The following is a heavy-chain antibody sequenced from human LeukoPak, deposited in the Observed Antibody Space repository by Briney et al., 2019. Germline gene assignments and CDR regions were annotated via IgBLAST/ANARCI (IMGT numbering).Heavy chain of an antibody. CDR2: ISFDGGNT. CDR3: ARGGVLDV. D-gene: IGHD3-16*01. J-gene: IGHJ6*02. V-gene: IGHV3-30*04. Sequence: GGSLRLSCAASKFTFSSFAIHWVRQAPGKGLEWVALISFDGGNTLYADSVKGRFIISRDNAKNSLYLQMSNLRAEDTAVYFCARGGVLDVWGQGATVTVSS. CDR1: KFTFSSFA.